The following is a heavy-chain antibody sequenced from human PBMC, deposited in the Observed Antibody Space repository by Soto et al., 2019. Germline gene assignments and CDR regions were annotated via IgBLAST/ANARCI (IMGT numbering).Heavy chain of an antibody. CDR1: GFTFSSYW. Sequence: GGSLRLSCAASGFTFSSYWMHWVRQAPGKGLVWVSRINSDGSSTSYADSVKGRFTISRDNAMNTLYLQMNSLRAEDTAVYYCARGECSSTSCSGGYYGMDVWGQGTTVTVSS. CDR2: INSDGSST. V-gene: IGHV3-74*01. CDR3: ARGECSSTSCSGGYYGMDV. J-gene: IGHJ6*02. D-gene: IGHD2-2*01.